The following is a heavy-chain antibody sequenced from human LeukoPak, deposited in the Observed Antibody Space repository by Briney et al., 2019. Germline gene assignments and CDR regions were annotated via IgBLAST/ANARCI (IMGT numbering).Heavy chain of an antibody. CDR3: ARDSGSGSYYPGY. Sequence: GASVKVSCKASGYTFTGYYMHWVRQAPGQGLEWMGWISAYNGNTNYAQKLQGRVTMTTDTSMSTAYMELRSLRSDDTAVYYCARDSGSGSYYPGYWGQGTLVTVSS. J-gene: IGHJ4*02. D-gene: IGHD3-10*01. V-gene: IGHV1-18*04. CDR2: ISAYNGNT. CDR1: GYTFTGYY.